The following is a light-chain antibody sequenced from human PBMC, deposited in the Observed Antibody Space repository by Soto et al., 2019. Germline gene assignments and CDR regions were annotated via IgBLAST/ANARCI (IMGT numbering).Light chain of an antibody. V-gene: IGKV3-20*01. CDR3: QQYGDLLT. J-gene: IGKJ4*01. Sequence: EIVLTQSPGTLSLSPGERATLSCGASQSVSNSYLAWYQQKPGQAPRLIIYGTSSRATGIPDRFSGSGSATDFTLTISRLEPEDFAVYYCQQYGDLLTFGGGTKVDIK. CDR2: GTS. CDR1: QSVSNSY.